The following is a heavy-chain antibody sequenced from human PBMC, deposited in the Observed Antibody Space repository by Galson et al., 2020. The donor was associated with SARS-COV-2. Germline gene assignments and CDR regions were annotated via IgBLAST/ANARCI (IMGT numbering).Heavy chain of an antibody. Sequence: GGSLRLSCAASGFTFSSYAMSWVRQAPGKGLEWVSAISGSGGSTYYADSVKGRFTISRDNSKNTLYLQMNSLRAEDTAVYYCAKACRGQQLVAYYFDYWGQGTLVTVSS. CDR3: AKACRGQQLVAYYFDY. D-gene: IGHD6-6*01. CDR1: GFTFSSYA. V-gene: IGHV3-23*01. J-gene: IGHJ4*02. CDR2: ISGSGGST.